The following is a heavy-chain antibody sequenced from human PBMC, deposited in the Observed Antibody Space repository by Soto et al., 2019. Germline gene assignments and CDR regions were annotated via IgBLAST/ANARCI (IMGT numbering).Heavy chain of an antibody. CDR3: ARGGDWKFDF. Sequence: QVRLQESGPGLVKPSGTLSLTCAVSGDSITSDKWWSWVRQPPGKGLEWIAEIHHSGRTNCKPPLKSRVTISVEKSKNQFSLELSSMTAADTAVYYCARGGDWKFDFWGQGSLVTVSS. CDR2: IHHSGRT. D-gene: IGHD2-21*02. V-gene: IGHV4-4*02. CDR1: GDSITSDKW. J-gene: IGHJ4*02.